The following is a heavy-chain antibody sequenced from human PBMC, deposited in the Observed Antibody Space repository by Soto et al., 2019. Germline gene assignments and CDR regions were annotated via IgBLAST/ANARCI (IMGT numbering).Heavy chain of an antibody. J-gene: IGHJ6*02. Sequence: ASVKVSCSTSAYTFTTHAMHCWRHAPGQSVEWMGWINGGTGQTKHSQRVQGRVNITRDTSASTAYMALSSLRSEDTAVYYWARGKGMEENYYYYGLDIWGQGTTVTVSS. CDR2: INGGTGQT. D-gene: IGHD1-1*01. CDR1: AYTFTTHA. V-gene: IGHV1-3*01. CDR3: ARGKGMEENYYYYGLDI.